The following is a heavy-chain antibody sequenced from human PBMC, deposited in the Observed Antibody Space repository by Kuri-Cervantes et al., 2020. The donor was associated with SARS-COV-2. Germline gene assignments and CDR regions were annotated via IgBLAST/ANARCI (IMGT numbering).Heavy chain of an antibody. D-gene: IGHD6-19*01. Sequence: GESLKISCAASGFTFSSYAMHWVRQAPGKGLEWVAVISYDGSNKYYADSVKGRFTISRDNSKNTLYLQMNSLRAEDTAVYYCARDWVAGYDYWGQGTLVTVSS. CDR1: GFTFSSYA. V-gene: IGHV3-30*07. J-gene: IGHJ4*02. CDR2: ISYDGSNK. CDR3: ARDWVAGYDY.